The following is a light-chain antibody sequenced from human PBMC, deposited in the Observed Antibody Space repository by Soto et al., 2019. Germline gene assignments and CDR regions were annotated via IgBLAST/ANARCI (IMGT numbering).Light chain of an antibody. V-gene: IGKV4-1*01. CDR3: QQYYSTPRT. CDR1: QTVLDSSNNRDY. CDR2: WAS. Sequence: DIVMTQSPDSLAGSLGERATINCKSSQTVLDSSNNRDYLTWYQQKPGQPPKLLIYWASTREFGVPDRFSGSWSGTDFTLTISSLHAEDVAVYYCQQYYSTPRTFGHGTRVEIK. J-gene: IGKJ1*01.